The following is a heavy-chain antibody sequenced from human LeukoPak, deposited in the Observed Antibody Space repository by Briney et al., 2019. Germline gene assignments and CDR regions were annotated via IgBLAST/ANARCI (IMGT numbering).Heavy chain of an antibody. V-gene: IGHV4-34*01. D-gene: IGHD4-17*01. CDR2: INHSGST. CDR3: ARGTTRSPPRV. Sequence: KPSETLSLTCAVDGFTFSGYYWSWIRQPPGKGLQGIGEINHSGSTNYNPSLKSRVTISVDTSKNQFSLKLSSVTAADTAVYYCARGTTRSPPRVWGQGTLVTVSS. J-gene: IGHJ4*02. CDR1: GFTFSGYY.